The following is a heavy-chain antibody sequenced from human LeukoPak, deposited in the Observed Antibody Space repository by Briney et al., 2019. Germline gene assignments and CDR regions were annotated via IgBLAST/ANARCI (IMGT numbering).Heavy chain of an antibody. CDR2: ISWNGGST. V-gene: IGHV3-20*04. J-gene: IGHJ4*02. CDR3: ARDGESGYYYAPLGY. Sequence: PGGSLRLSCAASGFTFGDYGMIWVRQAPGKGLEWVSGISWNGGSTGYADSVKGRFTISRDNSKNTLYLQMNSLRAEDTAVYYCARDGESGYYYAPLGYWGQGTLVTVSS. CDR1: GFTFGDYG. D-gene: IGHD3-22*01.